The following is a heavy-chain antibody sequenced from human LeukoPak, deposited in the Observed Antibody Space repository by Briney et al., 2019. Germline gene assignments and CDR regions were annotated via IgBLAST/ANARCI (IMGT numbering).Heavy chain of an antibody. J-gene: IGHJ4*02. CDR2: ISWNSGSI. CDR1: GFTFDDYA. D-gene: IGHD3-16*01. CDR3: AKDHLGASDFDY. V-gene: IGHV3-9*01. Sequence: QPGRSLRLSCAASGFTFDDYAMHWVRQAPGKGLEWVSGISWNSGSIGYADSVKGRFTISRDNAKNSLYLQMNSLRAEDTAVYYCAKDHLGASDFDYWGQGTLVTVSS.